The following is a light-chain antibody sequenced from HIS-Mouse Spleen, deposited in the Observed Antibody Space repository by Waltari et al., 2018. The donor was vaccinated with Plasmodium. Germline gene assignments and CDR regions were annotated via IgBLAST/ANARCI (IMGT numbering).Light chain of an antibody. CDR2: KHS. Sequence: SYELTQPSSASVSPGQTARITCSGDVLANKQYARWFQQKPGPAPVLVIYKHSERPAGGPERCSGSISVTTGTLTISGAQVEDEADDYGYSAADSNLVFGGGTKLTVL. J-gene: IGLJ3*02. CDR1: VLANKQY. CDR3: YSAADSNLV. V-gene: IGLV3-27*01.